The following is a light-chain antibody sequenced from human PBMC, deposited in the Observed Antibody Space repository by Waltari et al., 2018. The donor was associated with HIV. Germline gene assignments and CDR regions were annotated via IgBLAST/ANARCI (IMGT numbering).Light chain of an antibody. J-gene: IGLJ2*01. CDR3: CSYVSNVI. CDR2: EVS. CDR1: SSDVATYKL. V-gene: IGLV2-23*02. Sequence: QSALTQPASLPGQSITISCTRTSSDVATYKLVSWYQQHPGKAPKLMIYEVSKRPSGVSDRFSGSKSGDTASLTISGLQAEDEADYYCCSYVSNVIFGGGTKLTVL.